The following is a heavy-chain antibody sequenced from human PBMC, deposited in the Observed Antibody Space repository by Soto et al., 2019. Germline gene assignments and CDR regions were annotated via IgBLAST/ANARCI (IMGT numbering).Heavy chain of an antibody. V-gene: IGHV3-7*05. Sequence: GGSLRLSCAASGFTFSSYWMSWVRQAPGKGLEWVANIKQDGSEKYYVDSVKGRFTISRDNAKNSLYLQMNSLRAEDTAVYYCARDYRIAAYYYYGMDVWGQGTTVTVS. CDR2: IKQDGSEK. CDR1: GFTFSSYW. D-gene: IGHD6-13*01. J-gene: IGHJ6*02. CDR3: ARDYRIAAYYYYGMDV.